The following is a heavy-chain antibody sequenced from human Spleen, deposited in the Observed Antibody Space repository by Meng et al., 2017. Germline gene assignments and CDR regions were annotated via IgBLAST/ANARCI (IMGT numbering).Heavy chain of an antibody. CDR2: ISSLGSTT. D-gene: IGHD6-19*01. CDR3: ARIKKYSSGVVFDF. V-gene: IGHV3-11*04. CDR1: GFIFNDYS. J-gene: IGHJ4*01. Sequence: GESLKISCAASGFIFNDYSMTWIRQAPGKGLEWVSYISSLGSTTYYADSVKGRFTISRDNAKDSLSLQMNSLRPEDTAVFYCARIKKYSSGVVFDFWGHGALVTVSS.